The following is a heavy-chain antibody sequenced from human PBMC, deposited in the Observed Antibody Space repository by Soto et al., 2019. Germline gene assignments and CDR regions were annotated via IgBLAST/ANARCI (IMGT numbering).Heavy chain of an antibody. CDR2: ISYRGTT. CDR3: DRAEGTSTCSSEFDY. Sequence: SETLSLTCNVSGGPIISCNYYWTWIRQPPGKGLEWVGHISYRGTTFYNPSLKSRATVSMDTSKSQFSLKLASVTAADTAVYYCDRAEGTSTCSSEFDYCGQGTPVTVSS. J-gene: IGHJ4*02. V-gene: IGHV4-30-4*01. CDR1: GGPIISCNYY. D-gene: IGHD6-6*01.